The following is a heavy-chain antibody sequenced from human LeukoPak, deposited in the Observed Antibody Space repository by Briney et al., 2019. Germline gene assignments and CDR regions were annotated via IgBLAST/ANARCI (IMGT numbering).Heavy chain of an antibody. Sequence: ASVKVSCKASGYTFTSYDINWVRQATGQGLEWMGWMNPNSGNTGYAQKFQGRVTMTRNTSISTAYMELSSLRSEDTAVYYCARGASASSYYYDSSGYSGEFDYWGQGTLVTVSS. CDR2: MNPNSGNT. V-gene: IGHV1-8*01. D-gene: IGHD3-22*01. CDR1: GYTFTSYD. J-gene: IGHJ4*02. CDR3: ARGASASSYYYDSSGYSGEFDY.